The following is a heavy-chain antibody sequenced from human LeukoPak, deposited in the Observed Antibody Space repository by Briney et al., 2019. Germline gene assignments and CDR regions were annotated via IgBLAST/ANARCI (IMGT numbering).Heavy chain of an antibody. CDR1: GDSISSSNYY. Sequence: SETLSLTCTVSGDSISSSNYYWAWIRQPPGKGLEWIGSIHYSGSTYYNPSLKSRVTISVDTSKNLFSLKLSSVTAADTAMYYCARPNWHDARLGAFNIWGQGTVVTVSS. CDR3: ARPNWHDARLGAFNI. D-gene: IGHD1-1*01. CDR2: IHYSGST. V-gene: IGHV4-39*07. J-gene: IGHJ3*02.